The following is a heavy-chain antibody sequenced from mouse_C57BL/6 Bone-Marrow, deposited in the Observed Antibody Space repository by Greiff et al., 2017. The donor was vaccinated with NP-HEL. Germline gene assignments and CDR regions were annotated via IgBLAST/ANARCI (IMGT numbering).Heavy chain of an antibody. D-gene: IGHD2-2*01. CDR1: GYTFTSYG. J-gene: IGHJ3*01. Sequence: QVQLQQSGAELARPGASVKLSCKASGYTFTSYGISWVKQRTGQGLEWIGEIYPRSGNTYYNEKFKGKATLTADKSSSIAYMELRSLTSEDSAVYFCIYYGYDEFAYWGQGTLVTVSA. V-gene: IGHV1-81*01. CDR2: IYPRSGNT. CDR3: IYYGYDEFAY.